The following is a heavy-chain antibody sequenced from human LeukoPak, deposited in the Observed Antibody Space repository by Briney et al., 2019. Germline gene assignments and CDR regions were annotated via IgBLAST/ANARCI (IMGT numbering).Heavy chain of an antibody. J-gene: IGHJ5*02. CDR3: ARLVLPNWFDP. D-gene: IGHD1-7*01. CDR1: GFTFSSYG. V-gene: IGHV3-21*01. CDR2: ISSSSSYI. Sequence: GGSLRLSCAASGFTFSSYGMNWVRQAPGKGLEWVSSISSSSSYIYYADSVKGRFTISRDNAKNSLYLQMNSLRAEDTAVYYCARLVLPNWFDPWGQGTLVTVSS.